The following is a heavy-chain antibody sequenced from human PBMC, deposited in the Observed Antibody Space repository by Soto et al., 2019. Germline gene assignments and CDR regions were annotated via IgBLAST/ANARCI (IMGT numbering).Heavy chain of an antibody. D-gene: IGHD3-3*01. V-gene: IGHV2-5*01. CDR1: GFSLSTSGVG. CDR2: IYWYDDK. J-gene: IGHJ6*02. Sequence: QITLKESGPTLVKPTQTLTLTCTFSGFSLSTSGVGVGWIRQPTGKALEWLALIYWYDDKRYSPSLKSRLTITKDTSRNPVVLTRAHTDPMDTDTYYCAHSDRLRVLEWSYPFYGMDVWGQGTTVTVSS. CDR3: AHSDRLRVLEWSYPFYGMDV.